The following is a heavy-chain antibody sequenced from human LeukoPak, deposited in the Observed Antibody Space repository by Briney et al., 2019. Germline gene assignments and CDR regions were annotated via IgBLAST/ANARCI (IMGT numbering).Heavy chain of an antibody. V-gene: IGHV1-46*03. D-gene: IGHD2-2*01. CDR3: ARAERRCSSTSCYLFDY. J-gene: IGHJ4*02. CDR1: GYTFTSYY. CDR2: INPSGGST. Sequence: ASVKVSCKASGYTFTSYYMHWVRQAPGQGLEWMGIINPSGGSTSYAQKFQGRVTMTRDTSTSTVYMGLSSLRSEDTAVYYCARAERRCSSTSCYLFDYWGQGTLVTVSS.